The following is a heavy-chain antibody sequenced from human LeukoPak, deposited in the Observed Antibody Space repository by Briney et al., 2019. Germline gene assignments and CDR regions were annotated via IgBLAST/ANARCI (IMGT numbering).Heavy chain of an antibody. CDR2: IKQDGGEE. J-gene: IGHJ6*02. V-gene: IGHV3-7*01. CDR1: GFTFSTYW. Sequence: GGSLRLSCAASGFTFSTYWMTWVRQAPGKGLEWVANIKQDGGEEYYVDSVKGRFTISRDNAKNSMYLQMNSLRVEDTAVYYCARDAAMDVWGQGTTVTVSS. CDR3: ARDAAMDV.